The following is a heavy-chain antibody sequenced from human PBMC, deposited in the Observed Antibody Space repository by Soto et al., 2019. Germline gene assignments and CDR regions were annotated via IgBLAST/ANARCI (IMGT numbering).Heavy chain of an antibody. Sequence: SETLSLTCAVYGGSFSGYYWSWIRQPPGKGLEWIGEINHSGSTNYNPSLKSRVTISVDTSKNQFSLKLSSVTAADTAVYYCARGSVDYDFWSGYSWFDPWGQGTLVTVSS. J-gene: IGHJ5*01. V-gene: IGHV4-34*01. CDR3: ARGSVDYDFWSGYSWFDP. CDR2: INHSGST. D-gene: IGHD3-3*01. CDR1: GGSFSGYY.